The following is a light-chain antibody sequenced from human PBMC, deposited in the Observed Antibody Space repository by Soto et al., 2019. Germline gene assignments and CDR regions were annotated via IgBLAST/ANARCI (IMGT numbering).Light chain of an antibody. CDR2: EVS. J-gene: IGLJ3*02. CDR1: SSDVGGYKF. CDR3: SSYTTSSTRV. V-gene: IGLV2-14*01. Sequence: QSVLTQPASVSGSPGQSITISCTGTSSDVGGYKFVSSYQQHPGKAPKLMIYEVSNRPSGVSNRFSGSKSGNTASLTISGLQAEDEADYYCSSYTTSSTRVFGGGTKLTVL.